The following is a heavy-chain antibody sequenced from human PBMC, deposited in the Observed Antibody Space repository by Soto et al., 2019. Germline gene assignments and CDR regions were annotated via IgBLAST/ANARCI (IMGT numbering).Heavy chain of an antibody. CDR3: ARSSMVRGVIVKYYYSGMDV. CDR1: GYSFTSYW. D-gene: IGHD3-10*01. CDR2: IYPGDSDT. V-gene: IGHV5-51*01. J-gene: IGHJ6*02. Sequence: PGESLKISCKGSGYSFTSYWIGWVRQMPGKGLEWMGIIYPGDSDTRYSPSFQGQVTISADKSISTAYLQWSSLKASDTAMYYCARSSMVRGVIVKYYYSGMDVWGQGTTVPVS.